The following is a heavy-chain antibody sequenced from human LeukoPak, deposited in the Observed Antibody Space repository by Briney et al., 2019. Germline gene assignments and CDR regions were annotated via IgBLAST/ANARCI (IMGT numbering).Heavy chain of an antibody. D-gene: IGHD3-9*01. CDR1: KFTFSNYA. Sequence: GRSLRLSCAASKFTFSNYAMHWVRQPPGKGLEWVTVILYDGSNKYYADSVKGRFTISRDNSKNTLYLQMNSLRAEDTAVYYCARDGARDILTGYFDYWGQGALVTVSS. J-gene: IGHJ4*02. V-gene: IGHV3-30-3*01. CDR2: ILYDGSNK. CDR3: ARDGARDILTGYFDY.